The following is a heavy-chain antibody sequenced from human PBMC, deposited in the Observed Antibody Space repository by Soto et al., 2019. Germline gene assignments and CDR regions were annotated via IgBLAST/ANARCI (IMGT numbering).Heavy chain of an antibody. Sequence: QVQLVQSGAEEKKPGASVKVSCKASGYTFTSYAMHWVRQAPGQRLEWMGWINAGNGNTKYSQKFQGRVTITRGTSATTAYMELSSLRSEDTAVYYCASAVAVPADFDYWGQGTLVTVSS. J-gene: IGHJ4*02. CDR3: ASAVAVPADFDY. CDR1: GYTFTSYA. V-gene: IGHV1-3*05. CDR2: INAGNGNT. D-gene: IGHD6-19*01.